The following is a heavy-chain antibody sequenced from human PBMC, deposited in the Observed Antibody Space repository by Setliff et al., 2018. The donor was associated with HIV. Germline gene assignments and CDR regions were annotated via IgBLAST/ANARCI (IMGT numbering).Heavy chain of an antibody. J-gene: IGHJ4*02. Sequence: SETLSLTCTVSGYSISSGYYWSWVRQPPGKGLEWIATIHQSGTTYYNPSLNSRVTISVDTSKNQFSLHVYSVTAADTAVYSCARYVSSGFYFDCWGQGTLVTVSS. V-gene: IGHV4-38-2*02. CDR2: IHQSGTT. CDR1: GYSISSGYY. CDR3: ARYVSSGFYFDC. D-gene: IGHD3-22*01.